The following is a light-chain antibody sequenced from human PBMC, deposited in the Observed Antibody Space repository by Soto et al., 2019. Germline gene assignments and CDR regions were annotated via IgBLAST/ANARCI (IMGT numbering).Light chain of an antibody. CDR1: QSVSSSD. Sequence: EIVLTQSPGTLSLSPGERATLSCRASQSVSSSDLAWYQQKPGQAPRLLIYGASSRANGIPERFSGSGSGTDLTLTISRLEPEDFSVYYCQQYGSSPLVTFGQGTRLEIK. J-gene: IGKJ5*01. CDR2: GAS. CDR3: QQYGSSPLVT. V-gene: IGKV3-20*01.